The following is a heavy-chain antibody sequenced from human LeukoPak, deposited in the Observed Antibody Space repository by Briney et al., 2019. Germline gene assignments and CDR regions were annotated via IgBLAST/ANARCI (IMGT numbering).Heavy chain of an antibody. CDR2: ISYDGSNK. CDR3: ARDYHSVQDY. V-gene: IGHV3-30-3*01. CDR1: GFTFSSYA. D-gene: IGHD2-2*01. J-gene: IGHJ4*02. Sequence: GGSLRLSCAASGFTFSSYAMHWVRQAPGKGLEWVAVISYDGSNKYYADSVKGRFTISRDNSKNTLYLQMNSLRAEDTAVYYCARDYHSVQDYWGQGTLVTVSS.